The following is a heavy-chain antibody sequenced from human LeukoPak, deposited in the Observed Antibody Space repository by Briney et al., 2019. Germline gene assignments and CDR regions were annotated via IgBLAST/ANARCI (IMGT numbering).Heavy chain of an antibody. CDR2: IYYSGST. J-gene: IGHJ4*02. Sequence: PSESLSLTGTVSGVSISSYYWGWIRQPPGKGREWMGYIYYSGSTNSNPSLKSRATIPVATPKNQFSLKLSSVTAADPAVYYCASERSGSYYASWGPRKLVTVSS. D-gene: IGHD1-26*01. V-gene: IGHV4-59*01. CDR3: ASERSGSYYAS. CDR1: GVSISSYY.